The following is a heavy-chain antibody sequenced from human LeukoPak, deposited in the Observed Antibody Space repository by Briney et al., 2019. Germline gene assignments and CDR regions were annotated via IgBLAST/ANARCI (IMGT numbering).Heavy chain of an antibody. CDR1: GFRFDNFW. V-gene: IGHV3-74*03. D-gene: IGHD6-25*01. CDR3: ASVGFSYFDY. Sequence: GGSLRLSCAASGFRFDNFWMHWVRQAPGKGLEWVSRITIDGSTTTYADSVKGRFTISRDNSKNTLFLQMNSLRAEDTAVYYCASVGFSYFDYWGQGTLVTVSS. J-gene: IGHJ4*02. CDR2: ITIDGSTT.